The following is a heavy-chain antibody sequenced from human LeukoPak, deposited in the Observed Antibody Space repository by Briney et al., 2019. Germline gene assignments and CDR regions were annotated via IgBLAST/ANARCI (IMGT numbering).Heavy chain of an antibody. CDR2: ISAYNGNT. CDR1: GYTFTSYG. Sequence: GASVKVSCKASGYTFTSYGISWVRQAPGQGLEWMGWISAYNGNTNYAQKLQGRVTMTTDTSTSTAYMELRSLRSDDTAVYYCARDLRQGTYYYDSSGEDTDYWGQGTLVTVSS. J-gene: IGHJ4*02. CDR3: ARDLRQGTYYYDSSGEDTDY. V-gene: IGHV1-18*01. D-gene: IGHD3-22*01.